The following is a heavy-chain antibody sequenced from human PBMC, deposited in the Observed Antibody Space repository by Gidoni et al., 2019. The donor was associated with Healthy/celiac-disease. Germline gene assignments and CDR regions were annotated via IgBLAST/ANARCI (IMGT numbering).Heavy chain of an antibody. CDR2: IWYDGSNK. D-gene: IGHD3-3*01. CDR3: ARGSFYDFWSGYYGGYYYGMDV. CDR1: GFTFSSYG. Sequence: QVQLVESGGGVVQPGRSLRLSCAASGFTFSSYGMHWVRQAPGKGLEWVAVIWYDGSNKYYADSVKGRFTISRDNSKNTLYLQMNSLRAEDTAVYYCARGSFYDFWSGYYGGYYYGMDVWGQGTTVTVSS. J-gene: IGHJ6*02. V-gene: IGHV3-33*01.